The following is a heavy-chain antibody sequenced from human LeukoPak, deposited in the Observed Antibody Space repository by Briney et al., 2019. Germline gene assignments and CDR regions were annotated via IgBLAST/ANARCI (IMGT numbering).Heavy chain of an antibody. Sequence: EGSLRLSCAASGLTFSSYGMHWVRQAPGKGLEWVAFFRYDGSGNYYADSVKGRFTISRDNSKNTLYLHMNSLRAEDTAVYYCAKDNSGWAFDYWGQGTLVTVSS. CDR3: AKDNSGWAFDY. CDR1: GLTFSSYG. V-gene: IGHV3-30*02. D-gene: IGHD5-12*01. CDR2: FRYDGSGN. J-gene: IGHJ4*02.